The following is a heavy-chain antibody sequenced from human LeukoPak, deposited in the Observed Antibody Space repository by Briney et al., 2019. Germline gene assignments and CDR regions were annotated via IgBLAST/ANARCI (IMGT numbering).Heavy chain of an antibody. CDR1: GFTFNGHY. V-gene: IGHV3-72*01. CDR3: ARDSSGSPDDS. Sequence: AGGSLRLSCTASGFTFNGHYMDWVRQAPGKGLEWVGLIRNKAVSYTAVYAASVKGRFTIPRDDSKSSVYLQMNSLKTEDTAVYFCARDSSGSPDDSWGQGTLDTVSS. D-gene: IGHD3-22*01. J-gene: IGHJ4*02. CDR2: IRNKAVSYTA.